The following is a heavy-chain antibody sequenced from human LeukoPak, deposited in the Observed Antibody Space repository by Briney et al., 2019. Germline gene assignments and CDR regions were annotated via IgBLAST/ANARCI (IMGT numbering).Heavy chain of an antibody. CDR2: LYSGGST. CDR3: ARGRRAQRPPYSYYGLDV. J-gene: IGHJ6*02. D-gene: IGHD1-1*01. Sequence: GGSLRLSCAASGFTVSNNYMNWVRQAPGKGLECVSVLYSGGSTYYADSVKGRFTISRDTPKNTLYLQMDSLRAEDTAFYYCARGRRAQRPPYSYYGLDVWGQGTTVTVSS. V-gene: IGHV3-66*01. CDR1: GFTVSNNY.